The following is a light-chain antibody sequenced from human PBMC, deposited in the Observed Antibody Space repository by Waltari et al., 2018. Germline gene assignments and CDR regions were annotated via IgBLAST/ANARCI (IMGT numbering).Light chain of an antibody. Sequence: DIQMTQSPSSVSASVGDRVTITCRASQATSGWLAWYQQKPGSAPKLLIYGASSLQSGVPSRFSGSGSETDFTLTISSLQPEDFATYYCQQATSLPLTFGGGTKVEIK. J-gene: IGKJ4*01. V-gene: IGKV1-12*01. CDR3: QQATSLPLT. CDR1: QATSGW. CDR2: GAS.